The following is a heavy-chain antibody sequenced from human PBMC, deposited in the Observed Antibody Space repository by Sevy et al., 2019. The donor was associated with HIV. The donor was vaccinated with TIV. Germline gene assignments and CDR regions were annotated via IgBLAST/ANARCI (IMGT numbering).Heavy chain of an antibody. V-gene: IGHV3-7*03. Sequence: GGSLRLSCATFGFNFRNSWMAWVRQTPGKGLEFLADIKQDGYETYYVDSVKGRFTISRDNAKNSLHLQMNSLRAEDTAMYFCVSEKEEGASVLDYWGQGTPVTVSS. J-gene: IGHJ4*02. D-gene: IGHD1-26*01. CDR1: GFNFRNSW. CDR3: VSEKEEGASVLDY. CDR2: IKQDGYET.